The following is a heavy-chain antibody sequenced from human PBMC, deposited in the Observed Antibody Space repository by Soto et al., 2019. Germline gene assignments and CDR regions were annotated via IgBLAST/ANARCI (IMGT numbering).Heavy chain of an antibody. D-gene: IGHD3-22*01. Sequence: SSVKVSCKASGGTFSSYAISWVRQAPGQGLEWMGGILPIFGTANYAQKCQGRVTITADKSTSTAYMELSSLRSEDTAVSYSARWGVGFDSSGYYNAFDIWGQGTMVTVSS. V-gene: IGHV1-69*06. CDR2: ILPIFGTA. J-gene: IGHJ3*02. CDR1: GGTFSSYA. CDR3: ARWGVGFDSSGYYNAFDI.